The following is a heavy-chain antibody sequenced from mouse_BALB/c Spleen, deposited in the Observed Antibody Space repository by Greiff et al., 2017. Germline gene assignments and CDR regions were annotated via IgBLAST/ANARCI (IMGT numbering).Heavy chain of an antibody. Sequence: EVQGVESGPGLVKPSQSLSLTCTVTGYSITSDYAWNWIRQFPGNKLEWMGYISYSGSTSYNPSLKSRISITRDTSKNQFFLQLNSVTTEDTATYYCASATVVAGDFDYWGQGTTLTVSS. V-gene: IGHV3-2*02. CDR2: ISYSGST. J-gene: IGHJ2*01. D-gene: IGHD1-1*01. CDR1: GYSITSDYA. CDR3: ASATVVAGDFDY.